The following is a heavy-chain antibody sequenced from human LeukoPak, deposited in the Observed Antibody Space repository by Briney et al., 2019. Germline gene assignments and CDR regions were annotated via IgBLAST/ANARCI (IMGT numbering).Heavy chain of an antibody. Sequence: SETLSLTCTVSGGSISSSSYYWGWIRQAPGKALEWIGNIHCSGGAYYRPSLKSRVTISVDTSKNQSSLKLSSVTAADTAVYYCARQEGYSYEPYFDYWGQGTLVTVSS. J-gene: IGHJ4*02. CDR3: ARQEGYSYEPYFDY. V-gene: IGHV4-39*01. CDR2: IHCSGGA. D-gene: IGHD5-18*01. CDR1: GGSISSSSYY.